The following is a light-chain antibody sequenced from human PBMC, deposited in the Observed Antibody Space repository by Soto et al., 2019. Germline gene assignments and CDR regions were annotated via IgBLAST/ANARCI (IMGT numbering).Light chain of an antibody. J-gene: IGKJ1*01. CDR1: QSVSSN. V-gene: IGKV3D-15*01. Sequence: EIVMTQSPATLSVSPGERATLSCRASQSVSSNIAWYQQKPGQAPRLLIYDATNRATGIPARFRGSGSGTDFTLTINSLEPEDFAVYYCQQYNNWPQTFGQGTKVDIK. CDR2: DAT. CDR3: QQYNNWPQT.